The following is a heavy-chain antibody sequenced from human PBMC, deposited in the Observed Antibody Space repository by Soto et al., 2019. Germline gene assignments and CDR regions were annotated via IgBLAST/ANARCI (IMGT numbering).Heavy chain of an antibody. CDR3: TRYYDILTGHPWFDP. D-gene: IGHD3-9*01. CDR1: GFSFSTSGVG. V-gene: IGHV2-5*02. CDR2: IYWDDDK. J-gene: IGHJ5*02. Sequence: QITLKESGPTLVKHTQTLTLTCTFSGFSFSTSGVGVGWIRQPPGKALEWLALIYWDDDKRYSPSLKNRLTITKDTSKNQVILTMTNMDPVDTATYYCTRYYDILTGHPWFDPWGQGTLVTVSS.